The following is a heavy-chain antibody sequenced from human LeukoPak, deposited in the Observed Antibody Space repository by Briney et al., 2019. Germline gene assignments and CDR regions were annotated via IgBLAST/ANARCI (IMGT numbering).Heavy chain of an antibody. CDR2: ISGTGGST. CDR3: ASWGGILTGYYPDY. CDR1: GFTFSTYA. Sequence: GGSLRLSCAASGFTFSTYAMTWVRQAPGKGLEWVSLISGTGGSTYYADSVKGRFTISRDNSKNTLYLQMNSLRAEDTAVYYCASWGGILTGYYPDYWGQGTLVTVSS. V-gene: IGHV3-23*01. D-gene: IGHD3-9*01. J-gene: IGHJ4*02.